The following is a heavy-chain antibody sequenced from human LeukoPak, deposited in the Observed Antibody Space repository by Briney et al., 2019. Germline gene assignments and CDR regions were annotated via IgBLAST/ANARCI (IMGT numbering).Heavy chain of an antibody. V-gene: IGHV3-30*03. CDR2: ISYDGSNK. J-gene: IGHJ4*02. D-gene: IGHD2-15*01. CDR1: GFTFSSYG. CDR3: ASDSPGYDSGSYFAY. Sequence: QPGGSLRLSCAASGFTFSSYGMHWVRQAPGKGLEWVAVISYDGSNKYYADSVKGRFTISRDNSKNTLYLQMNSLRDEDTAVYYCASDSPGYDSGSYFAYWGQGTLVTVSS.